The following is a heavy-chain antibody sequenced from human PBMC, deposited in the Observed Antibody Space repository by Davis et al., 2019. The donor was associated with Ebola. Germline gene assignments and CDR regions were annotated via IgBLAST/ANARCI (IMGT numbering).Heavy chain of an antibody. CDR1: GFTFKDYG. CDR3: ARDGSYSSSWYYYGMDV. V-gene: IGHV3-33*01. J-gene: IGHJ6*02. Sequence: GESLKISCAASGFTFKDYGMHWVRQVPGEGLEWLAVVWYDGDKTDYADSVKGRFTISRDNAKNSLYLQMNSLRAEDTAVYYCARDGSYSSSWYYYGMDVWGQGTTVTVSS. D-gene: IGHD6-13*01. CDR2: VWYDGDKT.